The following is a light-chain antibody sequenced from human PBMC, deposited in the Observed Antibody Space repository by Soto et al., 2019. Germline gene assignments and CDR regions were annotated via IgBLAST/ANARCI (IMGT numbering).Light chain of an antibody. CDR2: GAS. V-gene: IGKV1-39*01. CDR1: QSISTY. Sequence: DIQMTQSPSSLSASIGDRITITCRASQSISTYLNWYQQKPGKAPNLLIYGASTLQSGVPSRFSSRGSATDVTLTMSRLQPEDFATYYWQQGFITPPLTVGGGTKVDIK. J-gene: IGKJ4*01. CDR3: QQGFITPPLT.